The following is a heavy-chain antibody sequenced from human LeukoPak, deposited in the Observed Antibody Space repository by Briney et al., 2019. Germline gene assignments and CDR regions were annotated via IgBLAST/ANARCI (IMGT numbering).Heavy chain of an antibody. CDR2: ISGSGGST. CDR1: GFTFSNAW. J-gene: IGHJ6*03. Sequence: GGSLRLSCAASGFTFSNAWMSWVRQAPGKGLEWVSAISGSGGSTYYADSVKGRFTISRDNSKNTLYLQMNSLRAEDTAVYYCAKPHCSGGSCYNYYYYYYMDVWGKGTTVTVSS. V-gene: IGHV3-23*01. CDR3: AKPHCSGGSCYNYYYYYYMDV. D-gene: IGHD2-15*01.